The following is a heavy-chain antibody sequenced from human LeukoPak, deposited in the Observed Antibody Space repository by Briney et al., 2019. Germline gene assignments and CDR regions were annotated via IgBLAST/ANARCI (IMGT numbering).Heavy chain of an antibody. J-gene: IGHJ4*02. CDR2: ISSSGSTI. V-gene: IGHV3-11*04. CDR3: ARDHRYDRSGYEGY. D-gene: IGHD3-22*01. CDR1: GFTFSDYY. Sequence: GGSLRLSCATSGFTFSDYYMSWIRQAPGKGLEWVSYISSSGSTIYYADSVKGRFTISRDNAKNSLYLQMNSLRAEDTAVYYCARDHRYDRSGYEGYWGQGTLVTVSS.